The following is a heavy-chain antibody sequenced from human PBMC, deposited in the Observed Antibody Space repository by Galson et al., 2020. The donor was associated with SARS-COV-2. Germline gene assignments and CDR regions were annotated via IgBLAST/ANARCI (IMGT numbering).Heavy chain of an antibody. CDR1: GGPISRGGYS. J-gene: IGHJ4*02. Sequence: SETLSLTCAVSGGPISRGGYSWSWIRQPPGKGLEWIGYIYHSGSTYYNPSLKSRVTISVDRSKNQFSLKLSSVTAADTAVYYCARGNEYGSSSPVDYWGQGTLVTVSS. D-gene: IGHD6-6*01. CDR2: IYHSGST. V-gene: IGHV4-30-2*01. CDR3: ARGNEYGSSSPVDY.